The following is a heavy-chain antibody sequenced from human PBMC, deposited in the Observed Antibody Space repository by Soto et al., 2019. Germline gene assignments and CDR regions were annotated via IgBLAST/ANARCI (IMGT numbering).Heavy chain of an antibody. D-gene: IGHD2-15*01. V-gene: IGHV1-18*04. CDR1: GITYG. CDR2: ISRHKADT. Sequence: QVQLVQSGAEVKKPGASVKVSCKAVGITYGISWVRQAPGQGLQWMGWISRHKADTNNSPHLKGRITLTTDTSTTTAYMELRSLGSDDTAVYDCATDERDDCSGLNCHYFDHWGQGTLVTVSS. CDR3: ATDERDDCSGLNCHYFDH. J-gene: IGHJ4*02.